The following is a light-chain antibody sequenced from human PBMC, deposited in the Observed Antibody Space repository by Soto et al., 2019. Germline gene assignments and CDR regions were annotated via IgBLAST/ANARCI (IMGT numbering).Light chain of an antibody. Sequence: DIRMTQSPSTLSASVGDRVTITCRASQSISSWLAWYQQKPGKAPKLLIYDASSLESGVPSRFSGTGSGTEFTLTISSLQPDDFATYYCQHYNSYSPWTFGQGTKVEIK. J-gene: IGKJ1*01. V-gene: IGKV1-5*01. CDR2: DAS. CDR1: QSISSW. CDR3: QHYNSYSPWT.